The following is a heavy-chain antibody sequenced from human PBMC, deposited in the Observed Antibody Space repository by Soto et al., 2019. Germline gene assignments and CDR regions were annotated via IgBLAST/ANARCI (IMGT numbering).Heavy chain of an antibody. Sequence: GGSLRLSCAASGFTFSGSAMHWVRQASGKGLEWVGRIRSKANSYATAYAALVKGRFTISRDDSKNTAYLQMNSLKTEDTAVYYCTRHIDYDFWSGYHRFDAFDIWGQGTMVTVSS. CDR2: IRSKANSYAT. D-gene: IGHD3-3*01. V-gene: IGHV3-73*01. J-gene: IGHJ3*02. CDR3: TRHIDYDFWSGYHRFDAFDI. CDR1: GFTFSGSA.